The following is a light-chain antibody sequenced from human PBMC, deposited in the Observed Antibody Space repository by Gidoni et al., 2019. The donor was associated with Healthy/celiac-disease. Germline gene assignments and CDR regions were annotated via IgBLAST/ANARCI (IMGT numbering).Light chain of an antibody. CDR2: DAS. J-gene: IGKJ4*01. Sequence: DIQMTHSPSSLSASVGDRVTITCQASQDISNYLNWYQQKPGKAPKLLIYDASNLATGVPSRFSGSGSGTDFTFTISSLQPEDIATYYCQQYDNLPALTFXGXTKVEIK. CDR3: QQYDNLPALT. CDR1: QDISNY. V-gene: IGKV1-33*01.